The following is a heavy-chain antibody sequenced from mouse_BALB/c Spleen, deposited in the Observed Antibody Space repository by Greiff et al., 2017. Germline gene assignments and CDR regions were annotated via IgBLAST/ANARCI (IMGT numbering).Heavy chain of an antibody. V-gene: IGHV7-3*02. Sequence: EVKLEESGGGLVQPGGSLRLSCATSGFTFTDYYMSWVRQPPGKALEWLGFIRNKANGYTTEYSASVKGRFTISRDNSQSILYLQMNTLRAEDSATYYCAREIYYGNRGAWFAYWGQGTLVTVSA. D-gene: IGHD2-1*01. CDR2: IRNKANGYTT. CDR3: AREIYYGNRGAWFAY. CDR1: GFTFTDYY. J-gene: IGHJ3*01.